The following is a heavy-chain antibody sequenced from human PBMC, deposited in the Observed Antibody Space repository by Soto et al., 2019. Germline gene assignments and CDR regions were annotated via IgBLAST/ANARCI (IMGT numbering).Heavy chain of an antibody. CDR1: GGSISSSNW. V-gene: IGHV4-4*02. J-gene: IGHJ6*02. CDR3: ASLKVESRGLGYPYYYGMDA. CDR2: IYHSGST. Sequence: PSETLSLTCAVSGGSISSSNWWSWVRQPPGKGLEWIGEIYHSGSTNYNPSLKSRVTISVDKSKNQFSLKLSSVTAADTAVYYCASLKVESRGLGYPYYYGMDAWGQRTSVTVSS. D-gene: IGHD3-3*01.